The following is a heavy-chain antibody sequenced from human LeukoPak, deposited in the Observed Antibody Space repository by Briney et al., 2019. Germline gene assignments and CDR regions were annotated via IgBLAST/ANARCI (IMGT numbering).Heavy chain of an antibody. CDR3: ASSVAGLLVDY. J-gene: IGHJ4*02. CDR1: GYTFTSYY. CDR2: INPSGGST. D-gene: IGHD6-19*01. V-gene: IGHV1-46*01. Sequence: GASVKVSCEASGYTFTSYYMHWVRQAPGQGLEWMGIINPSGGSTSYAQKFQGRVTMTRDTSTSTVYMELSSLRSEDTAVYYCASSVAGLLVDYWGQGTLVTVSS.